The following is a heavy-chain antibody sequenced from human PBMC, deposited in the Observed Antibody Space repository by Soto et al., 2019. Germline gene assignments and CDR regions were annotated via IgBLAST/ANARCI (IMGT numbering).Heavy chain of an antibody. V-gene: IGHV1-18*01. CDR2: MNPNNGNT. CDR1: GYTFTSYD. Sequence: GASVKVSCKASGYTFTSYDINWVRQATGQGLEWMGWMNPNNGNTNYAQKLQGRVTMTTDTSTSTAYMELRSLRSDDTAVYYFARDIVGVVAATGEAGYFDYWGQGTLVTVSS. D-gene: IGHD2-15*01. CDR3: ARDIVGVVAATGEAGYFDY. J-gene: IGHJ4*02.